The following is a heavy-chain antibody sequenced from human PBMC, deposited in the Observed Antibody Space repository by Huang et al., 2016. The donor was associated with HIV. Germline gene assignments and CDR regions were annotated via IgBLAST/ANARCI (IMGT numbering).Heavy chain of an antibody. J-gene: IGHJ4*02. CDR1: GFRFNDYN. V-gene: IGHV3-21*01. CDR2: MSKNGET. D-gene: IGHD6-19*01. CDR3: ARRAAVIGMDY. Sequence: EVQLVESGGGLVKVGGSLRLSCVASGFRFNDYNINWVRQGPGKGVEWVSAMSKNGETHYGDSVRGRFTISRDNANKSVYLQMNSLRAEDTAVYYCARRAAVIGMDYWGQGALVTVSS.